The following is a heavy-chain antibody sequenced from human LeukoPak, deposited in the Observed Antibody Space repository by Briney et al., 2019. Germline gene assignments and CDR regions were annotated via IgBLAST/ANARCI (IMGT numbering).Heavy chain of an antibody. J-gene: IGHJ4*02. CDR2: INPNSGGT. Sequence: GASVKVSCKASGYTFTGYYMHWVRQAPGQGLEWMGRINPNSGGTNYAQKFQGRATMTRDTSVSTAYMELSRLRSDDTAVYYCARDGGIVGATLYYFDYWGQGTLVTVSS. D-gene: IGHD1-26*01. CDR3: ARDGGIVGATLYYFDY. V-gene: IGHV1-2*06. CDR1: GYTFTGYY.